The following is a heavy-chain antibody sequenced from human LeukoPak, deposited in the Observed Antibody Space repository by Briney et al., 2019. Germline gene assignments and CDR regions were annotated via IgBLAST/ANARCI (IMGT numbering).Heavy chain of an antibody. D-gene: IGHD3-10*01. V-gene: IGHV4-34*01. Sequence: SETLSLTCTVSGDSINYYYWSWIRQPPGKGLEWIGEINHSGSTNYNPSLKSRVTISVDTSKNQFSLRLSSVTAADTAVYYCARIGREYYFDYWGQGTLLTVSS. CDR1: GDSINYYY. CDR3: ARIGREYYFDY. CDR2: INHSGST. J-gene: IGHJ4*02.